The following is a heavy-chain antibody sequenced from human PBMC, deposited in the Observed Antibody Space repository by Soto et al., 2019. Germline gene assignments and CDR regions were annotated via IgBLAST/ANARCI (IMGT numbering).Heavy chain of an antibody. V-gene: IGHV3-30-3*01. CDR2: ISYDGSNK. Sequence: GGSLRLSCAASGFTFSSYAMSWVRRAPGKGLEWVAVISYDGSNKYYADSVKGRFTISRDNSKNTLYLQMNSLRAEDTAVYYCARAPVEVVVMGSFDYWGQGTLVTVSS. D-gene: IGHD3-22*01. CDR1: GFTFSSYA. CDR3: ARAPVEVVVMGSFDY. J-gene: IGHJ4*02.